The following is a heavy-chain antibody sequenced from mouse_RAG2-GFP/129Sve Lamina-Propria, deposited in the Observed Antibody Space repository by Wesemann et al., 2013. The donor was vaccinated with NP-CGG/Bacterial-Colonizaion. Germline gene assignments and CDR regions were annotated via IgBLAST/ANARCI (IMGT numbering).Heavy chain of an antibody. CDR3: ARDRRFYAMDY. CDR1: GFTFSSYA. J-gene: IGHJ4*01. Sequence: EVKLLQSGGGLVQPGGSLKLSCAASGFTFSSYAMSWVRQTPEKRLEWVATISDGGSYTYYPDNVKGRFTISRDNAKNNLYLQMSHLKSEDTAMYYCARDRRFYAMDYWGQGTSVTVSS. CDR2: ISDGGSYT. V-gene: IGHV5-4*01.